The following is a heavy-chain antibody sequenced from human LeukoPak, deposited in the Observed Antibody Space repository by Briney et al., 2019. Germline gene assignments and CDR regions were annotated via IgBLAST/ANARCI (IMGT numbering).Heavy chain of an antibody. V-gene: IGHV3-30*02. J-gene: IGHJ5*02. CDR1: GFTFSSYG. Sequence: PGGSLRLSCAASGFTFSSYGMHWVRQAPAKGREWVAFIRYDGSSKYYADSVKGRFTISRDNSKNTLYLQMNSLRAEDTAVYYCAKDHLKRSSTSCGWFDPWGRGTLVTVSS. D-gene: IGHD2-2*01. CDR2: IRYDGSSK. CDR3: AKDHLKRSSTSCGWFDP.